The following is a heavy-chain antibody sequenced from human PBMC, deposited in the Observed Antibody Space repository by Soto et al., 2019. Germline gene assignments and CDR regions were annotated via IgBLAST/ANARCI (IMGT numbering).Heavy chain of an antibody. D-gene: IGHD2-8*01. CDR3: ARAGNGEKYYYFDY. J-gene: IGHJ4*02. Sequence: PSETLSLTCTVSGGSISSYYWSWIRQPPGKGLELIGYIYYSGSSNYNPSLKSRVTISVDTSKNQFSLKLSSVTAADTAVYYCARAGNGEKYYYFDYWGQGTLVTVSS. CDR1: GGSISSYY. CDR2: IYYSGSS. V-gene: IGHV4-59*01.